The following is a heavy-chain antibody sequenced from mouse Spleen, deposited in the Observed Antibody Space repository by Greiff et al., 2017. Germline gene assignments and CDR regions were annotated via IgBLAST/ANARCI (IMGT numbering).Heavy chain of an antibody. D-gene: IGHD2-10*02. CDR1: GFTFSDYY. CDR3: ARYDYEAMDY. Sequence: EVNVVESGGGLVQPGGSLKLSCATSGFTFSDYYMYWVRQTPEKRLEWVAYISNGGGSTYYPDTVKGRFTISRDNAKNTLYLQMSRLKSEDTAMYYCARYDYEAMDYWGQGTSVTVSS. V-gene: IGHV5-12*02. CDR2: ISNGGGST. J-gene: IGHJ4*01.